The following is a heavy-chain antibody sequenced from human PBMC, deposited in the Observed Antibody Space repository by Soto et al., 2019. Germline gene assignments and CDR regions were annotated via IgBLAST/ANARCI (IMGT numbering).Heavy chain of an antibody. CDR1: GGSISSYY. Sequence: SETLSLTCTVSGGSISSYYWSWIRQPPGKGLEWIGYIYYSGSTNYNPSLKSRVTISVDTAKNQFSLKLSSVTAADTAVYYCARGTLVVGATRTYYFDYWGQGTLVTFSS. CDR3: ARGTLVVGATRTYYFDY. V-gene: IGHV4-59*01. D-gene: IGHD1-26*01. CDR2: IYYSGST. J-gene: IGHJ4*02.